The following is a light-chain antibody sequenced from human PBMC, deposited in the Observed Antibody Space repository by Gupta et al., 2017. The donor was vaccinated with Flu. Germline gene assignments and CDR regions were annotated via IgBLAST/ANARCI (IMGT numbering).Light chain of an antibody. J-gene: IGKJ2*01. V-gene: IGKV3-15*01. CDR1: QSVDTK. Sequence: DILMPQPPATLSVSPGERATLSCRASQSVDTKFAWYQQKPGQSPRLLIYAASTSATGIPARFRGSGSGTKFTLTISSLQSEDFAVYYCLQYNSWPYTFGRGTKLEIK. CDR3: LQYNSWPYT. CDR2: AAS.